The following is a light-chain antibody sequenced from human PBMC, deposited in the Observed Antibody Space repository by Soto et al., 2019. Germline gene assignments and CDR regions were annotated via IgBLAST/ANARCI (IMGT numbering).Light chain of an antibody. Sequence: EIVLTQSPGTLSLSPGERATLSCRASQSVSSSYLAWYQQKPGQAPRLLIYGASSRATGIPDRFSGSGSGTDFTLTISRLEPEDFAVYYCQQYASSPETFGQGTKVESK. V-gene: IGKV3-20*01. CDR3: QQYASSPET. CDR1: QSVSSSY. CDR2: GAS. J-gene: IGKJ1*01.